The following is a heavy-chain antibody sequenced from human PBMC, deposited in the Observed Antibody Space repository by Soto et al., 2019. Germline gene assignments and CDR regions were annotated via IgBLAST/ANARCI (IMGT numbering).Heavy chain of an antibody. D-gene: IGHD1-7*01. CDR3: ATSIRLYNWNYEAFDI. Sequence: GASVKVSCKVSGYTLTELSMHWVRQAPGKGLEWMGGFDPEDGETIYAQKFQGRVTMTEDTPTDTAYMELSSLRSEDTAVYYCATSIRLYNWNYEAFDIWGQGTMVTVSS. CDR1: GYTLTELS. V-gene: IGHV1-24*01. J-gene: IGHJ3*02. CDR2: FDPEDGET.